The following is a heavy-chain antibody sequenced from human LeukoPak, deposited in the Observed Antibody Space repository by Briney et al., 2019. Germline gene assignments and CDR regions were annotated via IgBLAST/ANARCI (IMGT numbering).Heavy chain of an antibody. J-gene: IGHJ3*02. D-gene: IGHD2-2*01. CDR1: GYTFTSYC. V-gene: IGHV1-18*04. CDR2: ISAYIGNT. CDR3: ARGRVGGYCSSTSCYAFDI. Sequence: ASVKVSCKASGYTFTSYCISWVRQAPGHGLEWMGWISAYIGNTNYAQKLEGRVTMTTDTSTSTAYMELRSLRSDDTAVYYCARGRVGGYCSSTSCYAFDIWGQGTMVTVSS.